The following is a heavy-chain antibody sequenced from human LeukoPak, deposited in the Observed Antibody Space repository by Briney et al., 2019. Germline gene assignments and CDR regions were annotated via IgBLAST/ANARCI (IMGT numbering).Heavy chain of an antibody. Sequence: GGSLRLSCAASGFTFSSYAMHWVRQAPGKGLEWVAVISYDGSNKYYADSVKGRFTISRDNSKNTLYLQMNSLRAEDTAVYYCAKGDYDFWMLGGKNGMDVWGQGTTVTVSS. CDR3: AKGDYDFWMLGGKNGMDV. CDR1: GFTFSSYA. CDR2: ISYDGSNK. V-gene: IGHV3-30-3*01. D-gene: IGHD3-3*01. J-gene: IGHJ6*02.